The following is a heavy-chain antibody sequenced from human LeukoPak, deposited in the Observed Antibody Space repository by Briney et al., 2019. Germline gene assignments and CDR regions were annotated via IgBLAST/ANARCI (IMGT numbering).Heavy chain of an antibody. D-gene: IGHD5-24*01. CDR2: INHSGST. J-gene: IGHJ4*02. Sequence: SETLSLTCAVYGGSFSGYYWGWLRQPPGKGLEWIGEINHSGSTNYNPSLKSRVTISVDTSKNQFSLKLSSVTAADTAVYYCARHRSKWLQSSFDYWGQGTLVTVSS. CDR3: ARHRSKWLQSSFDY. V-gene: IGHV4-34*01. CDR1: GGSFSGYY.